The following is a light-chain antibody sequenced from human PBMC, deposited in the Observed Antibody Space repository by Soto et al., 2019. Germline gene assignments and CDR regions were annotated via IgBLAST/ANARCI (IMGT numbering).Light chain of an antibody. Sequence: PGERATLSCRASRTVDGNYLAWYHQKPGQPPRLLIHSASTRAPGIPDRFSASGAGTDFTLTISRLEPEDFAVYYCQQYGRSPTTFGQGTKVDIK. V-gene: IGKV3-20*01. CDR1: RTVDGNY. CDR2: SAS. J-gene: IGKJ1*01. CDR3: QQYGRSPTT.